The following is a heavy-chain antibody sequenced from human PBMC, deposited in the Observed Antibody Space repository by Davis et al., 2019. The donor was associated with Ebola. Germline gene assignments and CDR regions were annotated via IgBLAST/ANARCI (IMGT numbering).Heavy chain of an antibody. D-gene: IGHD1-7*01. CDR1: GFTFSSYA. J-gene: IGHJ4*02. Sequence: HTGGSLGLSCAASGFTFSSYAMSWVRQAPGKGLMWVSRISPDGSSTSYADSVKGRFTISRDIAKNTLDLQVNSLRAEDTAVYYCARAVNGNYGKVDYWGQGTLVAVSS. CDR3: ARAVNGNYGKVDY. V-gene: IGHV3-74*01. CDR2: ISPDGSST.